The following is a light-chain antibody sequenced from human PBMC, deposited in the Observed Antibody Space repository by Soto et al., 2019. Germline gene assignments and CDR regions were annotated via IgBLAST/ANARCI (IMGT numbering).Light chain of an antibody. Sequence: EIVLTQSPGTLSLSPGDRATLSCRASQSVSSNYLAWYQQKPGQAPRLLIYGASTRATGIPARFSGSGSGTEFTLTISSLQSEDFAVYYCQQYNNWPSFGGGTKVDIK. CDR2: GAS. V-gene: IGKV3-15*01. J-gene: IGKJ4*01. CDR3: QQYNNWPS. CDR1: QSVSSN.